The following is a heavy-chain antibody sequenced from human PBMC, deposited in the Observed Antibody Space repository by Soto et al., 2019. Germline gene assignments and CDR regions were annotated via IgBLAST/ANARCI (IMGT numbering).Heavy chain of an antibody. CDR1: GGTFSSYA. Sequence: SVKVSCKASGGTFSSYAISWVRQAPGQGLEWMGGIIPIFGTANYAQKFQGRVTITADESTSTAYMELSSLRSEDTAVYYCARDFGYYDSSGYDYYYYYGMDVWGQGTTVTVSS. V-gene: IGHV1-69*13. CDR2: IIPIFGTA. CDR3: ARDFGYYDSSGYDYYYYYGMDV. D-gene: IGHD3-22*01. J-gene: IGHJ6*02.